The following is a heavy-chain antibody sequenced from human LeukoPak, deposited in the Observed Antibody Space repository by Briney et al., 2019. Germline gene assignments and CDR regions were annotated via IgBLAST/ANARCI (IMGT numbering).Heavy chain of an antibody. CDR2: LNPSGGST. V-gene: IGHV1-46*01. CDR1: GYTFTSYD. CDR3: ARDKYYYGSGSYSGYYMDV. J-gene: IGHJ6*03. D-gene: IGHD3-10*01. Sequence: ASVKVSCKASGYTFTSYDINWVRQAPGQGLEWMGILNPSGGSTTYAQKFQGRGTMTRDMSTSTVYMELSGLRSDDTAVYYCARDKYYYGSGSYSGYYMDVWGKGTTVTVSS.